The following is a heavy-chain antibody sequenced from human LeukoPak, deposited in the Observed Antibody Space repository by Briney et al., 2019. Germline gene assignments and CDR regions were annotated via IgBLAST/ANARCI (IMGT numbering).Heavy chain of an antibody. CDR2: ISSSSSYI. D-gene: IGHD6-13*01. J-gene: IGHJ4*02. CDR1: GFTFSSYS. Sequence: PGGSLRLSCAASGFTFSSYSMLWVRQAPGKGLEWVSSISSSSSYIYYADSVKGRFTISRDNAKNSLYLQMNSLRAEDTAVYYCARDFPDLGSSSWYTRDRYYFDYWGQGTLVTVSS. V-gene: IGHV3-21*01. CDR3: ARDFPDLGSSSWYTRDRYYFDY.